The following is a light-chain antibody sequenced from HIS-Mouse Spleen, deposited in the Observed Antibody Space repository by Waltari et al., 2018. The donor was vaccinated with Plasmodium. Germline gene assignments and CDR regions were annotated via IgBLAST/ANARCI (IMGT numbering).Light chain of an antibody. J-gene: IGKJ2*01. CDR1: QSVSSSY. Sequence: EIVLTQSPGTLSLSPGERATLSCRASQSVSSSYLAWYQQKPGQAPRLLIYGASSRATGLPDRVSGSGSGTDFTFTISRLEPEDFAVYYCQQYGSSPYTFGQGTKLEIK. CDR3: QQYGSSPYT. V-gene: IGKV3-20*01. CDR2: GAS.